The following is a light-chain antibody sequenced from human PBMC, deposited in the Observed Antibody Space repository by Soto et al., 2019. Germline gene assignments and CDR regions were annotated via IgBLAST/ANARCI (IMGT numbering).Light chain of an antibody. V-gene: IGKV3-20*01. CDR2: GAS. J-gene: IGKJ1*01. CDR1: QSVSSSY. CDR3: QQYGSSLWT. Sequence: EIVLTQSPGTLSLSPGERATHSCRASQSVSSSYLAWYQQKPGQAPRLLIYGASSRATGIPDRFSGSGSGTDFTLTISRLEPEDFAVYYCQQYGSSLWTFGQGIKVEIE.